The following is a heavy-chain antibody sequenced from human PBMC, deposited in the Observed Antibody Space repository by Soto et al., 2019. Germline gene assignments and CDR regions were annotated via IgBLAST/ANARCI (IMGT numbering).Heavy chain of an antibody. D-gene: IGHD3-10*01. V-gene: IGHV3-30*04. CDR3: ARSRSGAVADSFDF. J-gene: IGHJ4*02. CDR1: GFTFRSYA. Sequence: GGSLRLSCAASGFTFRSYAIHWVRQAPGKGLEWVAVISRDGSNKYYVDSVKGRFTISRDNSKDTVYLQMNSLRDEDSAMFYCARSRSGAVADSFDFWGQGTLVTVSS. CDR2: ISRDGSNK.